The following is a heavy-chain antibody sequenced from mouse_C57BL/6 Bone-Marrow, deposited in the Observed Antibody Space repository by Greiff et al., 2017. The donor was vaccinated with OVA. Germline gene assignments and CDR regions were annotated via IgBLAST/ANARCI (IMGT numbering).Heavy chain of an antibody. D-gene: IGHD1-1*01. CDR2: INNDGSST. CDR1: GFTFSDYY. CDR3: ARDTGYFDY. Sequence: EVMLVESEGGLVQPGSSMKLSCTASGFTFSDYYMAWVRQVPEKGLEWVANINNDGSSTYYRDSLKSRFIISRENAKKNLYMKMSSLKSEDKATYYCARDTGYFDYWGQGTTLTVSS. V-gene: IGHV5-16*01. J-gene: IGHJ2*01.